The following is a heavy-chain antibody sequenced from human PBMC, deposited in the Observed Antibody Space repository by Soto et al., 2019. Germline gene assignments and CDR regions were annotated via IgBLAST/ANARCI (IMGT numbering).Heavy chain of an antibody. CDR1: GGSITSSY. V-gene: IGHV4-59*01. D-gene: IGHD3-9*01. CDR2: IYYSGST. CDR3: ARGLRYFDL. J-gene: IGHJ4*02. Sequence: QVQLQESGPGLVKPSETLSLTCTVSGGSITSSYWSWIRQPPGKGLEWIGYIYYSGSTNYNPSLKSRVTISVDTSKNQFSLNLSSVTAADTAVYFCARGLRYFDLWGQGTLVTVSS.